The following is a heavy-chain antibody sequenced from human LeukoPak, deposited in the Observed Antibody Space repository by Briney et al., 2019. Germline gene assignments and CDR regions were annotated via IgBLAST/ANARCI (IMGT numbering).Heavy chain of an antibody. V-gene: IGHV4-59*08. J-gene: IGHJ3*02. Sequence: SETLSLTCTVSGGSISSYYWSWIRQSTGKGLEWIANIYDSGNTKYNPSLKSRVTISVDTSKNQISLKMNSVTVADTAVYYCARHVGRWVFEIWGQGTMVTVSS. CDR3: ARHVGRWVFEI. D-gene: IGHD6-13*01. CDR2: IYDSGNT. CDR1: GGSISSYY.